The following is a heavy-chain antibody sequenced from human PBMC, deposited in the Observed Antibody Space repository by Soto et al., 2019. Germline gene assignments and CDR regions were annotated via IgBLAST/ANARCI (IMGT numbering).Heavy chain of an antibody. V-gene: IGHV4-34*01. D-gene: IGHD4-17*01. CDR3: ARGGAHGDYAGLRWFDP. CDR2: INHSGST. J-gene: IGHJ5*02. CDR1: GGSFSGYY. Sequence: QVQLQQWGAGLLKPSETLSLTCAVYGGSFSGYYWSWIRQPPGKGLEWIWEINHSGSTNYNPSLKSRVTISVDTSKNQFSLKLSSVTAADTAVYYCARGGAHGDYAGLRWFDPWGQGTLVTVSS.